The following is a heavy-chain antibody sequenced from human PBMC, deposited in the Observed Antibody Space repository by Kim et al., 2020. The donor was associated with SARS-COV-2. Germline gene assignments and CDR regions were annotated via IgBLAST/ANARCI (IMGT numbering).Heavy chain of an antibody. CDR2: ISYDGSNK. Sequence: GGSLRLSCAASGFTFSSYAMHWVRQAPGKGLECVAVISYDGSNKYYADSVKGRFTISRDNSKNTLYLQMNSLRAEDTAVYYCARDDEPRGVNAGVDYWGHGTRVTVSS. J-gene: IGHJ4*01. CDR3: ARDDEPRGVNAGVDY. CDR1: GFTFSSYA. V-gene: IGHV3-30*04. D-gene: IGHD2-8*01.